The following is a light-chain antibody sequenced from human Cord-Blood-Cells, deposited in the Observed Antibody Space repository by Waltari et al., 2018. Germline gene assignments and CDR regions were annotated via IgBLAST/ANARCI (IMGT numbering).Light chain of an antibody. CDR2: VAS. Sequence: EIVMTQSPATLSVSPGERATLSCRASQSVSNNLSWYQQKPGQATRLLIYVASTRATGIPARFSGSGSTTEFTLTISILQSDDFVVYYCQQYNNWPYTFGQGTKLEIK. CDR3: QQYNNWPYT. V-gene: IGKV3-15*01. J-gene: IGKJ2*01. CDR1: QSVSNN.